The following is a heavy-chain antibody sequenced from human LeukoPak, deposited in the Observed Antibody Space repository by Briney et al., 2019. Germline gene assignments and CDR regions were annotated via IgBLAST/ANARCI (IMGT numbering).Heavy chain of an antibody. J-gene: IGHJ4*02. CDR1: GYSFTNYW. D-gene: IGHD4-17*01. CDR3: ASSLGYGDYFDY. Sequence: GSLKISFKGSGYSFTNYWISWVRELPGKSLGLMGRIDPSYSYTNYSPSFQGHVTISADKSISTAYLQWSSLKASDTAMYYCASSLGYGDYFDYWGQGTLVTVSS. V-gene: IGHV5-10-1*01. CDR2: IDPSYSYT.